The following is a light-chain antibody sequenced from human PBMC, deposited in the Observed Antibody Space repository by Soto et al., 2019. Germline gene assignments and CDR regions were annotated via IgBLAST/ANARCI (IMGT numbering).Light chain of an antibody. J-gene: IGLJ3*02. Sequence: QSALTQPRSVSGSPGQSVTLSCTGTSSDVGSYNYVSWYQQHPGKAPKLMIDDVNKRPSGVPDRFSGSRSGNTASLTISGLRAEDEADYYCCSYAGSYTWVFGGGTKVTVL. CDR2: DVN. CDR1: SSDVGSYNY. V-gene: IGLV2-11*01. CDR3: CSYAGSYTWV.